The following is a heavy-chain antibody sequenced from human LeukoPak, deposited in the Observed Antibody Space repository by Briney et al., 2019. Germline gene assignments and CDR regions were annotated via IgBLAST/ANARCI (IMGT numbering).Heavy chain of an antibody. V-gene: IGHV1-8*01. CDR2: MNPNSGDR. J-gene: IGHJ5*02. CDR3: ARVLCSSTSCYSSPWFVP. D-gene: IGHD2-2*01. Sequence: ASVKVSCKTSGYMFLSYGIVWVRQAPGQGLEWMGWMNPNSGDRGYAQKFQGRVTITRNTSISTAYMELSSLRSEDTAVYYCARVLCSSTSCYSSPWFVPWGQGTLVTVSS. CDR1: GYMFLSYG.